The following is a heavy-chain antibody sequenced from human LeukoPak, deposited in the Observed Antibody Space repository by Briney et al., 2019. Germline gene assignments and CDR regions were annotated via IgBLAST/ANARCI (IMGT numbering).Heavy chain of an antibody. CDR3: ARVGALRDPDY. D-gene: IGHD1-26*01. V-gene: IGHV3-21*01. J-gene: IGHJ4*02. CDR2: ISSSSSYI. Sequence: AASVKVSCKASGYTFTSYDINWVRQAPGKGLEWVSSISSSSSYIYYADSVKGRFTISRDNAKNSLYLQMNSLRAEDTAVYYCARVGALRDPDYWGQGTLVTVSS. CDR1: GYTFTSYD.